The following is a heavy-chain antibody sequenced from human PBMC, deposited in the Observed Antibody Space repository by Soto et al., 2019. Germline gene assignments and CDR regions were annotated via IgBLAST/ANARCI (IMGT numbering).Heavy chain of an antibody. CDR3: ARGGTSGWLKGAYDV. Sequence: QVQLVQSGAEVKKPGSSVKVSCRASGGTLNKHAITWVRRAPGLGLEWLGGIIPMFGIPNYPQKFQGRVTITADDSTNTSHMEVNSLTSDDTAVYYCARGGTSGWLKGAYDVWGQGTMVTVSS. V-gene: IGHV1-69*01. CDR1: GGTLNKHA. J-gene: IGHJ3*01. D-gene: IGHD6-19*01. CDR2: IIPMFGIP.